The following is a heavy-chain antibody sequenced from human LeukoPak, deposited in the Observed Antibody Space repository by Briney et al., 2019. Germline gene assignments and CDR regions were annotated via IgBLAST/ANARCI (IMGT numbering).Heavy chain of an antibody. V-gene: IGHV3-48*01. CDR2: ISSSSSTI. D-gene: IGHD5-12*01. Sequence: GGSLRLSCAASGFTFSSYSMNWVRQAPGKGLEWVSYISSSSSTIYYADSVKGRFTISRDNAKNSLYLQMNSLRAEDTAVYYCAKEESGYEVYYFDYWGQGTLVTVSS. CDR1: GFTFSSYS. CDR3: AKEESGYEVYYFDY. J-gene: IGHJ4*02.